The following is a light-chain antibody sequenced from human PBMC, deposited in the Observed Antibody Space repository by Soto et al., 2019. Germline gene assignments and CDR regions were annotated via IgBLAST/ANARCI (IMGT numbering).Light chain of an antibody. Sequence: EILLTQSPATLSLSPGERATLSCRTSQSVSTYLVWYQQKSGQAPRLLIYDASNRATGIPTRFSGSGSGTDFTLTISSLKPEDSAVYYCQQRSNWPPYTFGQGTKLEIK. CDR2: DAS. CDR1: QSVSTY. CDR3: QQRSNWPPYT. J-gene: IGKJ2*01. V-gene: IGKV3-11*01.